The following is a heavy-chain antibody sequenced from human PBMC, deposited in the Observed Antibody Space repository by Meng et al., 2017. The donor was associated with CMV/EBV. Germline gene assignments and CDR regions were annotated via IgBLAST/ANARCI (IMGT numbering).Heavy chain of an antibody. J-gene: IGHJ4*02. D-gene: IGHD2-2*01. CDR3: ATGRPAAIRGGPFDY. CDR1: GYTLTELS. CDR2: FDPEDGET. V-gene: IGHV1-24*01. Sequence: QVKLVQSGAEVKKAGGSVKVSCKVSGYTLTELSMHWVRQAPGKGLEWMGGFDPEDGETIYAQKFQGRVTMTKDTSTDTAYMELSSLRSEDTAVYYCATGRPAAIRGGPFDYWGQGTLVTVPS.